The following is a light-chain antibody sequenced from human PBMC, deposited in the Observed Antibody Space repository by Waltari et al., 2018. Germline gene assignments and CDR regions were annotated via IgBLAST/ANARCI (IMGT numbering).Light chain of an antibody. CDR3: QTGGHGTWV. V-gene: IGLV4-69*01. CDR1: SGHSSNV. J-gene: IGLJ3*02. Sequence: QLVLTQSPSVSASLGASVKLTCTLSSGHSSNVIAWLHQQPEKGPRYLMKVNSDGSHSKGDEIPARFSGSSSGAERYLTISSVQPEDEADYYGQTGGHGTWVFGGGTKLTVL. CDR2: VNSDGSH.